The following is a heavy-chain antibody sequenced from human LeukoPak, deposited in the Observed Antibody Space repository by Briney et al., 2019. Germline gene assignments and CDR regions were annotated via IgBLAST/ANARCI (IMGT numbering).Heavy chain of an antibody. CDR1: GYTFSGYY. CDR2: INPNSGGT. J-gene: IGHJ4*02. D-gene: IGHD2-2*01. V-gene: IGHV1-2*02. CDR3: ARDLGYCSSTSCPYFDY. Sequence: GASVTVSCKASGYTFSGYYMHWVRQAPGQGLEWMGWINPNSGGTNYAQKFQGRVTMTRDTSISTAYMELSRLRSDDTAVYYCARDLGYCSSTSCPYFDYWGQGTLVTVSS.